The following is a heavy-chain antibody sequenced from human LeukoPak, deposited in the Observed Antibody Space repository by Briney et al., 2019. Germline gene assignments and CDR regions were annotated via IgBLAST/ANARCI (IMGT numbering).Heavy chain of an antibody. V-gene: IGHV3-23*01. CDR1: GFTFSSYG. J-gene: IGHJ4*02. Sequence: PGGSLRLSCAASGFTFSSYGMSWVRQAPGKGLEWVSAISGSGGSTYYADSVKGRFTISRDNSKNTLYLQMNSLRAEDTAVYYCAKDPRVTMIVVVITYFDYWGQGNLVTVSS. CDR2: ISGSGGST. CDR3: AKDPRVTMIVVVITYFDY. D-gene: IGHD3-22*01.